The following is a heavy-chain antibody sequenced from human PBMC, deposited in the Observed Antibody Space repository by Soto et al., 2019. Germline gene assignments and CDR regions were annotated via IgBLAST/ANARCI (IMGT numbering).Heavy chain of an antibody. CDR3: ARHPVTMIAAGMDV. CDR2: IDPSDSYT. D-gene: IGHD3-22*01. V-gene: IGHV5-10-1*01. CDR1: GYSFTSYW. J-gene: IGHJ6*02. Sequence: PGESLKISCQGSGYSFTSYWISWVRQMPGKGLEWMGRIDPSDSYTNYSPSFQGHVTISADKSISTAYLQWSSLKASDTAMYYCARHPVTMIAAGMDVWGLGTTVTVSS.